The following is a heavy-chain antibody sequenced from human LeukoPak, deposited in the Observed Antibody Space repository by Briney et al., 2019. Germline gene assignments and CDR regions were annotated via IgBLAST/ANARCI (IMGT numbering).Heavy chain of an antibody. CDR3: AKAARLGPSHFDY. V-gene: IGHV3-33*06. D-gene: IGHD6-25*01. CDR1: GFTFTTYG. CDR2: IWFDGNNK. J-gene: IGHJ4*02. Sequence: GGSLRLSRAASGFTFTTYGMHWVRQAPGKGLEWVAVIWFDGNNKFYADSVKGRFTVSRDNSKNTLYLHMNSLRGEDTAVYYCAKAARLGPSHFDYWGRGTLVTVSS.